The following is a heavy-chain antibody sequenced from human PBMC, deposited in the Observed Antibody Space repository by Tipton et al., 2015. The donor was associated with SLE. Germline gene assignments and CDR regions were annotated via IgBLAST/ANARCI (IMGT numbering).Heavy chain of an antibody. V-gene: IGHV4-59*01. CDR1: GGPISSYY. CDR3: VRGGYYRWFDR. J-gene: IGHJ5*02. D-gene: IGHD3-3*01. CDR2: IHYSGTT. Sequence: TLSLTCTVSGGPISSYYWSWIRQPPGKGLEWIGYIHYSGTTNYNPSLKSRVTMSVDTSKNQFSLNLRSVTAADTAMYYCVRGGYYRWFDRWGQGTPVTVSS.